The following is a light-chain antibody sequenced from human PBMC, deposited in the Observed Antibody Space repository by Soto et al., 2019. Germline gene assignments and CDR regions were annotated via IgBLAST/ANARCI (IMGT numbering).Light chain of an antibody. J-gene: IGLJ2*01. Sequence: QSVLTQHASVSGSPGQSITISCTGTSSDVGGYNYVSWYQQHPGKAPKLMIYDVSNRPSGVSNRFSGSKSGNTASLTISGLQAEDEADYYCSSYTSSSTVVFGGGTQLTVL. CDR2: DVS. CDR1: SSDVGGYNY. V-gene: IGLV2-14*01. CDR3: SSYTSSSTVV.